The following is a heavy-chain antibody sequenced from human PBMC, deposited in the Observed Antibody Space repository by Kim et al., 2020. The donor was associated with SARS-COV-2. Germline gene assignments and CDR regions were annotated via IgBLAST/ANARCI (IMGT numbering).Heavy chain of an antibody. Sequence: SETLSLTCTVSGGSISSSSYYWGWIRQPPGKGLEWIGSIYYSGSTYYNPSLKSRVTISVDTSKNQFSLKLSSVTAADTAVYYCARVESPLPFWSCYVHY. CDR2: IYYSGST. CDR1: GGSISSSSYY. CDR3: ARVESPLPFWSCYVHY. V-gene: IGHV4-39*01. D-gene: IGHD3-3*01. J-gene: IGHJ6*01.